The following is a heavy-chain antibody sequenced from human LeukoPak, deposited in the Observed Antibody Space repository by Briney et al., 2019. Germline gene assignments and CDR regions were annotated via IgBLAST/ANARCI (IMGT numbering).Heavy chain of an antibody. CDR2: ISAYNGNT. J-gene: IGHJ4*02. V-gene: IGHV1-18*01. D-gene: IGHD3-3*01. Sequence: ASVKVSCKASGYTSTSYGISWVRQAPGQGLEWMGWISAYNGNTNYAQKLQGRVTMTTDTSTSTAYMELRSLRSDDTAVYYCARSSITIFGVVIPYFDYWGQGTLVTVSS. CDR3: ARSSITIFGVVIPYFDY. CDR1: GYTSTSYG.